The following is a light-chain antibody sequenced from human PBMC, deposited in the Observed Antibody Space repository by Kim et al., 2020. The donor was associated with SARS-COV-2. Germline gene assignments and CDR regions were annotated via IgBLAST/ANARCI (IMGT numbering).Light chain of an antibody. CDR3: QQFGNSVYT. V-gene: IGKV3-20*01. CDR1: QSVTSTY. Sequence: EVVLTQSPGTLSLSPGERATRTCRASQSVTSTYLSWYQQRPGQAPAPLIFSASHRATGVPVRFSGSGSGTEFTLTISRLEPEDFAVYFCQQFGNSVYTFGQGTKLEI. J-gene: IGKJ2*01. CDR2: SAS.